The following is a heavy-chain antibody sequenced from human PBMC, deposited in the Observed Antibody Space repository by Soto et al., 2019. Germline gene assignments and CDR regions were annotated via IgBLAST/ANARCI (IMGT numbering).Heavy chain of an antibody. V-gene: IGHV4-4*02. CDR2: IYHSGST. J-gene: IGHJ4*02. CDR3: ARGGGDYYDSSGYYY. D-gene: IGHD3-22*01. CDR1: GGSISSSNW. Sequence: QVQLQESGPGLVKPSGTLSLTCAVSGGSISSSNWWRWVRQPPGEGLEWIGEIYHSGSTNYNPSLKSRVTISVDKSKNQFSLKLSSVTAEDTAVYYCARGGGDYYDSSGYYYWGQGTLVTVSS.